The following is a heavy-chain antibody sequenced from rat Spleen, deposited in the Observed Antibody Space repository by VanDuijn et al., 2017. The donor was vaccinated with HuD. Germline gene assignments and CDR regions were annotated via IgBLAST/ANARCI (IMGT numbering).Heavy chain of an antibody. CDR3: ARDGWGSFYVMDA. CDR1: GYSITRSYR. D-gene: IGHD1-4*01. J-gene: IGHJ4*01. CDR2: INSVGST. Sequence: EVQLQESGPGLVKPSQSLSLTCSVTGYSITRSYRWNWIRKFPGNKLEWMGYINSVGSTNYNPSLKSRISITRDTSKNQFFLQVNSVTTEDTATYYCARDGWGSFYVMDAWGQGASVTVSS. V-gene: IGHV3-3*01.